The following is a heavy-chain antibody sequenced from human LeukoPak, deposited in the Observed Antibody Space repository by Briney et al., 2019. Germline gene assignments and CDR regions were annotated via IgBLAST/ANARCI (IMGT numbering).Heavy chain of an antibody. Sequence: GASVKVSCKASGYTFTSYGISWVRQAPGQGLEWMGWISAYNGNTNYAQKLQGRVTMTTDTSTSTAYMELRSLRSDDTAVYYCARSIAARHYYYYYYMDVWGKGTTVTVSS. D-gene: IGHD6-6*01. V-gene: IGHV1-18*01. CDR1: GYTFTSYG. J-gene: IGHJ6*03. CDR2: ISAYNGNT. CDR3: ARSIAARHYYYYYYMDV.